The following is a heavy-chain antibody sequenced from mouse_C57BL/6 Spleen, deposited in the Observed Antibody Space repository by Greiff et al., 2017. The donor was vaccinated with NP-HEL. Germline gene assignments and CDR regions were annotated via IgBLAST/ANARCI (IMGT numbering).Heavy chain of an antibody. J-gene: IGHJ4*01. V-gene: IGHV1-50*01. CDR2: IDPSDSYT. Sequence: QVQLQQPGAELVKPGASVKLSCKASGYTFTSYWMQWVKQRPGQGLEWIGEIDPSDSYTNYNQKFKGKATLTVDTTSSTAYMQLSSLTSEDSAVYYCARGGSSYVRAKDDWGQGTSVTVSS. CDR1: GYTFTSYW. D-gene: IGHD1-1*01. CDR3: ARGGSSYVRAKDD.